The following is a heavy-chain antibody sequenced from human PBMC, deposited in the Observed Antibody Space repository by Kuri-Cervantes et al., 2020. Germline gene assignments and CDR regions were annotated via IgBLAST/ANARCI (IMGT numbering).Heavy chain of an antibody. CDR3: AIWDGYNSQYFDL. J-gene: IGHJ2*01. CDR1: GGTFSSYT. V-gene: IGHV1-69*02. Sequence: SVKVSCKASGGTFSSYTISWVRQAPGQGLEWMGRIIPILGIANYAQKFQGRVTITADKSTSTAYMELSSLRSEDTAVYYCAIWDGYNSQYFDLWDRGTLVTDSS. D-gene: IGHD5-24*01. CDR2: IIPILGIA.